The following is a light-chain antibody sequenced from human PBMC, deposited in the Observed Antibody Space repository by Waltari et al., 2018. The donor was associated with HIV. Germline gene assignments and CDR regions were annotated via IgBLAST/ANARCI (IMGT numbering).Light chain of an antibody. Sequence: QSVLTQPPSVSAAPGQKVTISCSGSHSNIGNNFVSWYQHLPGTAPKLLIYENNRRPSRIPDRFSASKTGTSATLDITGLQTGDEAIYYCATWDNSLRAMFGGGTKLTVL. CDR3: ATWDNSLRAM. CDR2: ENN. J-gene: IGLJ3*02. V-gene: IGLV1-51*01. CDR1: HSNIGNNF.